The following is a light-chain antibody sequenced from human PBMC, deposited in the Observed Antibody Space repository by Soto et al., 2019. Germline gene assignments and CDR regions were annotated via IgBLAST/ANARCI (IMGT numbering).Light chain of an antibody. Sequence: EVVLTQSPFILSFSPVERATLSFIASQTLSNFFLAWYQQKPGQAPRLLIYGTSIRATGILDRFSGSGSETDFTLTVNRLEPEDFAVYYCQQYENSPITFGQGTRLEIK. CDR1: QTLSNFF. CDR3: QQYENSPIT. J-gene: IGKJ5*01. CDR2: GTS. V-gene: IGKV3-20*01.